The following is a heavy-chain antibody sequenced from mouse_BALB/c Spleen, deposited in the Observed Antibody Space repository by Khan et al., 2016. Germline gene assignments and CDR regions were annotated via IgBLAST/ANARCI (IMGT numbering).Heavy chain of an antibody. CDR2: ISDGGSYT. D-gene: IGHD2-4*01. J-gene: IGHJ3*01. V-gene: IGHV5-4*02. CDR3: AREGLRRGFAY. Sequence: EVELVESGGGLVKPGGSLKLSCAASGFTFSDYYMYWVRQTPEKRLEWVATISDGGSYTYYPDSVKGRFTISRDNAKKNLHLQMSSLKSEDTAMYYCAREGLRRGFAYWGQGTLVTVSA. CDR1: GFTFSDYY.